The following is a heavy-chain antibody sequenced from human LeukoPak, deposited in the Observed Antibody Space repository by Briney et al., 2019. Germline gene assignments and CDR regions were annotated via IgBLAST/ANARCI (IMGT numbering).Heavy chain of an antibody. V-gene: IGHV4-59*01. CDR2: IYYSGST. J-gene: IGHJ4*02. Sequence: SETLSLTCTVSGGSISSYYWSWIRQPPGKGLEWIGYIYYSGSTNYNPSLKSRVTISVDTSKNQFSLKLSSVTAADTAVYYCARGGSYDEYYFDYWGQGTLVTVSS. CDR1: GGSISSYY. D-gene: IGHD1-26*01. CDR3: ARGGSYDEYYFDY.